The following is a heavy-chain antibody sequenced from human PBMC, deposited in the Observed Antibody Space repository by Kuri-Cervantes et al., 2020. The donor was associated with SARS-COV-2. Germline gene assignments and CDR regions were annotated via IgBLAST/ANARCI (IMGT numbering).Heavy chain of an antibody. Sequence: SETLSLTCTVSGGSISSYYWSWIRQPAGKGLEWIGRIYTSGSTNYNPSLKSRVTMSVDTSKNQFSLKLSSVTAADTAVYYCAGSDSSGYYYVVGGSVDYWGQGTLVTVSS. CDR2: IYTSGST. J-gene: IGHJ4*02. D-gene: IGHD3-22*01. CDR1: GGSISSYY. CDR3: AGSDSSGYYYVVGGSVDY. V-gene: IGHV4-4*07.